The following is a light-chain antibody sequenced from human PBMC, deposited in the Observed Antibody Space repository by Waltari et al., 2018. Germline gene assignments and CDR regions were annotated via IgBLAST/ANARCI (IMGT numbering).Light chain of an antibody. V-gene: IGLV8-61*01. J-gene: IGLJ3*02. CDR2: QGN. CDR1: SGSLSTTSY. CDR3: SLYMGSGIWV. Sequence: QTVVTQEPSLLVSPGGTVTLTCTLSSGSLSTTSYATLYQQTPGQAPRTLVYQGNSRSAGVPDRFSGSILGNKAALTITGAQADDECDYYCSLYMGSGIWVFGGGTKLTVL.